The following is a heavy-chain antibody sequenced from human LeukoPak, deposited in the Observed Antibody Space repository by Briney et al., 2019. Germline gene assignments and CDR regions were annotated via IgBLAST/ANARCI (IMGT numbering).Heavy chain of an antibody. CDR2: IKQDGSEI. D-gene: IGHD3-16*01. CDR3: ARGSMHVYHLYTDY. CDR1: GFTYTNYW. Sequence: GGSLRLSCAASGFTYTNYWVSWFRQAPGQGLEWVPSIKQDGSEIYYVDSVKGRFTISRDNGKNSLFLQLSSLRVEDTAVYYCARGSMHVYHLYTDYWGQGTLVTVSS. V-gene: IGHV3-7*01. J-gene: IGHJ4*02.